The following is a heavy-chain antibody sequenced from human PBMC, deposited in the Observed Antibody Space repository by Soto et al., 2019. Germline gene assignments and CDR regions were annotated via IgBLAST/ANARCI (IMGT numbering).Heavy chain of an antibody. D-gene: IGHD6-13*01. CDR2: ITKSGDNT. J-gene: IGHJ3*01. Sequence: EVQLLESGGGLVQPGGSLRLSCTASGVSFSDFAMSWVRQAPGKVLEWVSTITKSGDNTYYADTVKGRVTISRDNSKNPVYLQVNSLSAEDTAIYFCAKEQAAAATGDAFDVWGQGTMVTVSP. CDR1: GVSFSDFA. V-gene: IGHV3-23*01. CDR3: AKEQAAAATGDAFDV.